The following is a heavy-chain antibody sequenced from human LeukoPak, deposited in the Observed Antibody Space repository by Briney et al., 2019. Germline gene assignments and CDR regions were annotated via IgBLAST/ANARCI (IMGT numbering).Heavy chain of an antibody. Sequence: GGSLRLSCAASGFTFSSYAMHWVRQAPGKGLEWVAVISYDGSNKYYADSVKGRFTISRDNSKNTLYLQMNSLRAEDTAAYYCARAMVRGVHFDYWGQGTLVTVSS. D-gene: IGHD3-10*01. CDR3: ARAMVRGVHFDY. CDR1: GFTFSSYA. V-gene: IGHV3-30*04. CDR2: ISYDGSNK. J-gene: IGHJ4*02.